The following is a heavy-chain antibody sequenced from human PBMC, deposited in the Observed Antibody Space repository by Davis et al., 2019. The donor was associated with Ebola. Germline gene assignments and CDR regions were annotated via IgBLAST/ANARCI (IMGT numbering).Heavy chain of an antibody. J-gene: IGHJ4*02. Sequence: GESLKISCAASEFTFRRYAMSWVRQAPGKGLEWVSVIYDQSTAYADSVRGRFIISRDKSNNTLYLEMNSLRVDDTAVYYCATTQWLREFDNWGQGTLVTVSS. CDR3: ATTQWLREFDN. CDR1: EFTFRRYA. CDR2: IYDQST. V-gene: IGHV3-23*03. D-gene: IGHD6-19*01.